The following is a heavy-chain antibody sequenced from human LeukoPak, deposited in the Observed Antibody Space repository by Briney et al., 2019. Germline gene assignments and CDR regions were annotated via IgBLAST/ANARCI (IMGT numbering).Heavy chain of an antibody. CDR1: GFSSSTYSLFSYS. V-gene: IGHV3-33*08. D-gene: IGHD6-13*01. CDR2: IYFDGSNK. CDR3: ASDPPGSGWSFDC. J-gene: IGHJ4*02. Sequence: GGSLRLSCAASGFSSSTYSLFSYSMNWVRQAPGKGLEWVAMIYFDGSNKYYVDSVKGRFTISRDNSKNTLYLQMNSLRAEDTAVYYCASDPPGSGWSFDCWGQGTLVTVSS.